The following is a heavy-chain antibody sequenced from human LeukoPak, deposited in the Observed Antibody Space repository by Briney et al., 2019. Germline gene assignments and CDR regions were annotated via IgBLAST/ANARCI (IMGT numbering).Heavy chain of an antibody. J-gene: IGHJ6*02. D-gene: IGHD6-13*01. CDR1: GFTFSDYY. CDR2: ISSSGSTI. CDR3: ARDDSSWARPPYYHYYYGMDV. V-gene: IGHV3-11*01. Sequence: GGSLRLSCAASGFTFSDYYMSWIRQAPGKGLEWVSYISSSGSTIYYADSVKGRFTISRDNAKNSLYLQMNSLRAEDTAVYYCARDDSSWARPPYYHYYYGMDVWGQGTTVTVSS.